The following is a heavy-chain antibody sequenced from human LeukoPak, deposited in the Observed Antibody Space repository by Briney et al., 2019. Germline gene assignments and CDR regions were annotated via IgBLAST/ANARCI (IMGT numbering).Heavy chain of an antibody. Sequence: ASVKVSCKASGGTFSSYTISWVRQAPGQGLEWMGRIIPILGIANYAQKFQGRVTITADKSTSTAYMELNSLRADDTAVYYCAREVDEAFDIWGQGTMVTVSS. J-gene: IGHJ3*02. V-gene: IGHV1-69*04. CDR3: AREVDEAFDI. CDR1: GGTFSSYT. CDR2: IIPILGIA.